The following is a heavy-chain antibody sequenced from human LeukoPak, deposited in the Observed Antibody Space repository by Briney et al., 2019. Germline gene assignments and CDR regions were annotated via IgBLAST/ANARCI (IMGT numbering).Heavy chain of an antibody. CDR3: ARQDFPGAFDY. V-gene: IGHV3-7*01. D-gene: IGHD3-3*01. CDR2: IKQDGSEK. J-gene: IGHJ4*02. Sequence: GGSLRLSCAASGFTFSSYWMSWVRQAPGKGLEWVANIKQDGSEKYYVDSVKGRFTIARDNAKNSLYLQMNSLRAEDTAVYYCARQDFPGAFDYWGQGTLVTVSS. CDR1: GFTFSSYW.